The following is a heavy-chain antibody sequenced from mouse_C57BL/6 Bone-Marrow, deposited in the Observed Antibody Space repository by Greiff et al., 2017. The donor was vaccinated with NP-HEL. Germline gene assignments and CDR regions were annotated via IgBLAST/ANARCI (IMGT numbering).Heavy chain of an antibody. CDR1: GYTFTSYW. D-gene: IGHD1-1*01. CDR3: ARSSSYYYGSSPAY. J-gene: IGHJ3*01. Sequence: QVQLQQPGAELVRPGSSVKLSCKASGYTFTSYWMAWVKQRPGQGLEWIGNIYPSDSETHYNQKFKDKATLTVDKSSSTAYMQLSSLTSEDSAVYYCARSSSYYYGSSPAYWGQGTLVTVSA. V-gene: IGHV1-61*01. CDR2: IYPSDSET.